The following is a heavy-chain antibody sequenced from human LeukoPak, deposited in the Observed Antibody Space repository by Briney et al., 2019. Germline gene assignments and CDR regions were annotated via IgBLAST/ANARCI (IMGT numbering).Heavy chain of an antibody. CDR3: ARRGGDSSGNFDY. Sequence: WETLSLTCTVSGGSISSYYWSWIRQPPGKGLEWIGYIYYSGGTNYNPSLKSRVTISVDTSKKQFSLRLSSVTAADTAVYYCARRGGDSSGNFDYWGQGTLVTVPS. D-gene: IGHD3-22*01. CDR1: GGSISSYY. V-gene: IGHV4-59*08. CDR2: IYYSGGT. J-gene: IGHJ4*02.